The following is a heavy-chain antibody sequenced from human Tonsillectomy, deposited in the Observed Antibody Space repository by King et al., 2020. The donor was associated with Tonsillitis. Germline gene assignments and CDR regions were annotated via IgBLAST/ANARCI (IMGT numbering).Heavy chain of an antibody. CDR3: AKTPLRLVDDPLTGSTIYFDK. CDR1: GFTYRAYA. Sequence: VQSGGSLRLSCAASGFTYRAYAMTWVRQAPGKGLEWVAAIGGSDSSTFYGDSVRGRFTISRDGSTNKIYIQMKSLRAEDTAVYYCAKTPLRLVDDPLTGSTIYFDKWGQGTLVTVSS. CDR2: IGGSDSST. D-gene: IGHD3-9*01. J-gene: IGHJ4*02. V-gene: IGHV3-23*01.